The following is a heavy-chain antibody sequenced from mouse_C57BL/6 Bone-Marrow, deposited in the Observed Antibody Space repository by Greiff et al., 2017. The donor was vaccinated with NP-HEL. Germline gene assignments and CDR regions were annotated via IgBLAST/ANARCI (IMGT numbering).Heavy chain of an antibody. CDR2: ISYDGSN. CDR3: ARTYGSSRGYFDV. J-gene: IGHJ1*03. CDR1: GYSITSGYY. V-gene: IGHV3-6*01. D-gene: IGHD1-1*01. Sequence: EVKLQESGPGLVKPSQSLSLTCSVTGYSITSGYYWNWIRQFPGNKLEWMGYISYDGSNNYNPSLKNRISITRDTSKNQFFLKLNSVTTEDTATYYCARTYGSSRGYFDVWGTGTTVTVSS.